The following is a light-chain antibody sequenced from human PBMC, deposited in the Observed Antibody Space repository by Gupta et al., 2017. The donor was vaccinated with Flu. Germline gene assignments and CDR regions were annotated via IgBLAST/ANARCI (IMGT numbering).Light chain of an antibody. J-gene: IGKJ2*01. CDR1: QSVTSNY. CDR2: GAS. CDR3: QQYGSSRNT. Sequence: EIVLTQSPGTLSLSPGERATLSCRASQSVTSNYLAWYQQKPGQAPILLIYGASSRATGIPDRFSGSGSGTDFTLTISRLEPEDFAVYYCQQYGSSRNTFGQGTKVEIK. V-gene: IGKV3-20*01.